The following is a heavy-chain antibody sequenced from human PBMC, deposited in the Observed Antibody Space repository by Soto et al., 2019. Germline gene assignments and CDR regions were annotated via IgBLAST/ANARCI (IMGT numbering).Heavy chain of an antibody. J-gene: IGHJ4*02. CDR2: INHSGST. CDR3: ARSYYDSSGYLYYFDY. Sequence: SETLSLTCAAYGGSFSGYYWSWIRQPPGKGLEWIGEINHSGSTNYNPSLKSRVTISVDTSKNQFSLKLSSVTAADTAAYYCARSYYDSSGYLYYFDYWGQGTLVTVSS. D-gene: IGHD3-22*01. V-gene: IGHV4-34*01. CDR1: GGSFSGYY.